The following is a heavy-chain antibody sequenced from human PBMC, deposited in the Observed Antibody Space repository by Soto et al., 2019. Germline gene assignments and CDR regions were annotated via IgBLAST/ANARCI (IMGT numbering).Heavy chain of an antibody. J-gene: IGHJ4*02. CDR1: GYAFTTYA. V-gene: IGHV1-3*01. CDR2: INPGNGNT. D-gene: IGHD1-20*01. CDR3: ARLSGNHFY. Sequence: QVQLVQSGAEVKKPGASVKVSCKASGYAFTTYALHWVRQAPGQRFEWMGWINPGNGNTRYSETFQGRLTITRDTSASTVSMEVASLRSEDTAVYFCARLSGNHFYWGQGTLVIVSS.